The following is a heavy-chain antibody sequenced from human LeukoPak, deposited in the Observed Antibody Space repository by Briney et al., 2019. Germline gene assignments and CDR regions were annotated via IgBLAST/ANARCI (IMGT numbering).Heavy chain of an antibody. J-gene: IGHJ4*02. CDR2: ISAYNGNT. CDR3: ATISGSYFSTPDDY. CDR1: GYTFTSYG. Sequence: ASVKVSCKASGYTFTSYGISWVRQAPGQGLEWMGWISAYNGNTNYAQKLQGRVTMTTDTSTSTAYMELRSLRSGDTAVYYCATISGSYFSTPDDYWGQGTLVTVSS. D-gene: IGHD1-26*01. V-gene: IGHV1-18*01.